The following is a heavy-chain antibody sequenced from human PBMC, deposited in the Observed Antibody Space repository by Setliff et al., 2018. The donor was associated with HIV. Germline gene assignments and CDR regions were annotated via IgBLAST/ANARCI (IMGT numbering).Heavy chain of an antibody. D-gene: IGHD2-2*01. CDR1: GGTFTNSA. CDR2: IVPILGIA. CDR3: AKIMSPQYSSTWHGALDPFDI. Sequence: SVKVSCKASGGTFTNSAIGWVRQAPGQGLEWMGAIVPILGIANSAQKFQGRVTITTDNSKNTVYLQLNSLRPADTAVYYCAKIMSPQYSSTWHGALDPFDIWGQGTMVTVSS. J-gene: IGHJ3*02. V-gene: IGHV1-69*10.